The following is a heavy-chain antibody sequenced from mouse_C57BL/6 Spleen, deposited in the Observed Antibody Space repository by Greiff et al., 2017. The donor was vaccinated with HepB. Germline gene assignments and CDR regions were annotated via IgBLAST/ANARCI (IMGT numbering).Heavy chain of an antibody. CDR1: GYTFTSYW. CDR2: IHPNSGST. CDR3: ARRIYDGYYYAMDY. D-gene: IGHD2-3*01. J-gene: IGHJ4*01. V-gene: IGHV1-64*01. Sequence: QVQLQQPGAELVKPGASVKLSCKASGYTFTSYWMHWVKQRPGQGLEWIGMIHPNSGSTNYNEKFKSKATLTVDKSSSTAYMQLSRLTSEDSAVYYCARRIYDGYYYAMDYWGQGTSVTVSS.